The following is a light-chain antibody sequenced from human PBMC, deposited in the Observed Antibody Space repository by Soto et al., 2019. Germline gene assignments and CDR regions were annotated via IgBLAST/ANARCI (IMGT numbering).Light chain of an antibody. CDR2: KAS. Sequence: EIQMTKSSSTLSSSVGDRFTITCRASQSISSWLDWYQQKTGKAHKLLIYKASTLKSGVPSRFSGSGSGTEVTLTISSLQPDEFATYYCQHYNSYSEAFGQGTKVE. CDR1: QSISSW. CDR3: QHYNSYSEA. J-gene: IGKJ1*01. V-gene: IGKV1-5*03.